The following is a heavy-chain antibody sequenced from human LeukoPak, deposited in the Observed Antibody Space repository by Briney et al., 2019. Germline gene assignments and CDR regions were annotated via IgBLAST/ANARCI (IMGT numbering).Heavy chain of an antibody. D-gene: IGHD3-10*01. CDR1: GFTFSSYS. J-gene: IGHJ5*02. CDR2: ISSSSSTI. Sequence: GGSLRLSCAASGFTFSSYSMNWVRQAPGKGLEWVSYISSSSSTIYYADSMKGRFTISRDNAKNSLYLQMNSLRAEDTALYYCARDFSITMVRGVMIPNWFDPWGQGTLVTVSS. V-gene: IGHV3-48*01. CDR3: ARDFSITMVRGVMIPNWFDP.